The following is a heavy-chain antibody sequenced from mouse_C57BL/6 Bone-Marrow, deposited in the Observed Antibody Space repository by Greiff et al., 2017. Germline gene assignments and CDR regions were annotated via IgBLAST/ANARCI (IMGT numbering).Heavy chain of an antibody. CDR1: GFSLSTFGMG. Sequence: QVTLKVSGPGILQPSQTLSLTCSFSGFSLSTFGMGVGWIRQPSGKGLEWLAHIWWDDDKYYNPALKSRLTISKDTSKNQVFLKIANVDTADTATYYCARMGIYYYGSSYEDYAMDYWGQGTSVTVSS. D-gene: IGHD1-1*01. J-gene: IGHJ4*01. V-gene: IGHV8-8*01. CDR2: IWWDDDK. CDR3: ARMGIYYYGSSYEDYAMDY.